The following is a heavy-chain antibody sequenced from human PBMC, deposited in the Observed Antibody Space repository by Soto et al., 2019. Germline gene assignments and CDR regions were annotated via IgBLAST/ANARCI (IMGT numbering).Heavy chain of an antibody. CDR2: IIPIFGTA. Sequence: SVKVSCKASGGTFSSYAISWVRQAPGQGLEWMGGIIPIFGTANYAQKFQGRVTITADESTSTAYMELSSLRSEDTAVYYCARDRDYYDSSGYFDYWGQGTLVTVSS. J-gene: IGHJ4*02. D-gene: IGHD3-22*01. CDR1: GGTFSSYA. CDR3: ARDRDYYDSSGYFDY. V-gene: IGHV1-69*13.